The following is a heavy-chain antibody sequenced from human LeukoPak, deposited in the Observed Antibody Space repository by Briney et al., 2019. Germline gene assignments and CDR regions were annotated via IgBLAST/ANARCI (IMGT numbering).Heavy chain of an antibody. V-gene: IGHV1-2*02. CDR1: GGTFSSYT. D-gene: IGHD2-2*02. CDR2: INPNSGGT. Sequence: GASVKVSCKASGGTFSSYTISWVRQAPGQGLEWMGWINPNSGGTNYAQKFQGRVTMTRDTSISTAYMELSRLRSDDTAVYYCARGRRYCSSTSCYTLLSWGQGTLVTVSS. J-gene: IGHJ4*02. CDR3: ARGRRYCSSTSCYTLLS.